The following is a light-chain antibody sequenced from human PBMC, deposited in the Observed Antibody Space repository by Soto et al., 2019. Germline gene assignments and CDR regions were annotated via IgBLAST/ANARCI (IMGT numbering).Light chain of an antibody. J-gene: IGLJ2*01. CDR2: LEGSGSY. CDR1: SGHSSYI. Sequence: QSVLTQSSSASSSLGSSVKLTCTLSSGHSSYIIAWHQQQPGKAPRYLMKLEGSGSYNKGSGVPDRFSGSSSGDDRYLTISNLQFEDEADYYCETLDSNTRVFGVGTKRTVL. CDR3: ETLDSNTRV. V-gene: IGLV4-60*02.